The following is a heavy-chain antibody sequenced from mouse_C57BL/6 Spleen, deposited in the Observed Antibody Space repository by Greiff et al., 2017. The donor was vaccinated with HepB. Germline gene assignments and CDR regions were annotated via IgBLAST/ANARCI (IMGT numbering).Heavy chain of an antibody. CDR1: GYTFTDYN. J-gene: IGHJ2*01. Sequence: VQLQQSGPELVKPGASVKMSCKASGYTFTDYNMHWVKQSHGKSLEWIGYINPNNGGTSYNQKFKGKATLTVNKSSSTAYMELRSLTSEDSAVYYCARSYYYGSRYYFDYWGQGTLSQSPQ. D-gene: IGHD1-1*01. CDR3: ARSYYYGSRYYFDY. CDR2: INPNNGGT. V-gene: IGHV1-22*01.